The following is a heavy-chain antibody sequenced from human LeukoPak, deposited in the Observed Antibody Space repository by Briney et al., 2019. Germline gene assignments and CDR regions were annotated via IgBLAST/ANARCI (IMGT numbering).Heavy chain of an antibody. V-gene: IGHV1-18*01. CDR1: GYTFTSYG. D-gene: IGHD3-10*01. Sequence: ASVKVSCKASGYTFTSYGISWVRQAPGQGLEWMGWISAYNGNTNYAQKLQGRVTMTTATSTSTAYMELRSLRSDDTAVYYCARGYYGSGSYYNSGYYYYYMDVWGKGTTVTVSS. J-gene: IGHJ6*03. CDR3: ARGYYGSGSYYNSGYYYYYMDV. CDR2: ISAYNGNT.